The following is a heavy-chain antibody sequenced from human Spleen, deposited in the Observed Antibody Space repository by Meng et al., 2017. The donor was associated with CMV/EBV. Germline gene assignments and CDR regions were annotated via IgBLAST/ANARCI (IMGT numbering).Heavy chain of an antibody. D-gene: IGHD3-10*01. J-gene: IGHJ5*02. CDR2: INHSGST. CDR1: GESFSGYY. V-gene: IGHV4-34*01. Sequence: VYGESFSGYYGSWIRQPPGKGLEWIGEINHSGSTNYNPSLKSRVTISVDTSKNQFSLKLSSVTAADTAVYYCARAMVRGVIIRWFDPWGQGTLVTVSS. CDR3: ARAMVRGVIIRWFDP.